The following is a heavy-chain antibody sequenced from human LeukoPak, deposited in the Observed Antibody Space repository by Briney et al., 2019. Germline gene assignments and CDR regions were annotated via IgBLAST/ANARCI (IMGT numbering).Heavy chain of an antibody. CDR2: IHYNGST. J-gene: IGHJ5*02. D-gene: IGHD6-19*01. CDR1: GGSISSYY. Sequence: PSEALSLTCTVSGGSISSYYWSWIRQSPGKGLEWIGYIHYNGSTNYNPSLKSRVTISEDTSKNQFSLKLSSVTTADTAVYYCARGTGYSTGWYVDWFDPWGQGTLVTVSS. CDR3: ARGTGYSTGWYVDWFDP. V-gene: IGHV4-59*01.